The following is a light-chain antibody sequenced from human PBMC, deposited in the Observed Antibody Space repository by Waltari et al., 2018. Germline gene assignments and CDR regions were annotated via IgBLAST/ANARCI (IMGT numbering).Light chain of an antibody. V-gene: IGLV1-40*01. CDR2: GSS. J-gene: IGLJ3*02. CDR1: GSHIGAGYD. Sequence: QSVLPQPPSVSAAPGPRVTISCTGTGSHIGAGYDAHWYQQLPRAAPKLLIYGSSTRPLGVPDRFFGSTSGTSASLAITGLQAEDEADYYCQSYDTSLSVVFGGGTKLTVL. CDR3: QSYDTSLSVV.